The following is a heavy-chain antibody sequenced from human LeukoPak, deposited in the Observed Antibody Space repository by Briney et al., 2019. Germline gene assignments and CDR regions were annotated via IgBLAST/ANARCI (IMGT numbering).Heavy chain of an antibody. J-gene: IGHJ4*02. V-gene: IGHV3-15*01. CDR2: IKSTTDGGTT. Sequence: GGSLRLSCAASGFTFSNAWMSWVRQAPGKGLEWVGRIKSTTDGGTTDYAAPVKGRFTISRDDSKNTLYLQMNSLKTEDTAVYYCTTEPDSSGWPHYFDYWGQGTLVTVSS. CDR1: GFTFSNAW. D-gene: IGHD6-19*01. CDR3: TTEPDSSGWPHYFDY.